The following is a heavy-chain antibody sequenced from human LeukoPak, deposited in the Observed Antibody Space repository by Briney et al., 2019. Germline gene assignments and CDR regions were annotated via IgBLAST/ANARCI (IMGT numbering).Heavy chain of an antibody. CDR2: VHLDGRT. CDR3: AREGGPYRPLDY. V-gene: IGHV4-59*12. Sequence: PSETLSLTCTVSGSSISGYYWSWIRQPPGKGLEWIGEVHLDGRTNYSPSLQSRLAMSVDFSENHISLELTSVTAADTAVYYCAREGGPYRPLDYTGQGLLVTVSS. CDR1: GSSISGYY. J-gene: IGHJ4*02.